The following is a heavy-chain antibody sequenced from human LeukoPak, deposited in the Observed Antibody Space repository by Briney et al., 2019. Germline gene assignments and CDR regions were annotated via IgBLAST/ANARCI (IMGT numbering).Heavy chain of an antibody. J-gene: IGHJ6*03. D-gene: IGHD2-21*01. Sequence: GGSLRLSCAASGFTFSSYGMHWVRQAPGKGLEWVAFIRYDGSNKYYADSVKGRFTISRDNSKNTLYLQMNSLRAEDTAVYYCAKTILLQPSYYYYYMDVWGKGTTVTVSS. V-gene: IGHV3-30*02. CDR1: GFTFSSYG. CDR3: AKTILLQPSYYYYYMDV. CDR2: IRYDGSNK.